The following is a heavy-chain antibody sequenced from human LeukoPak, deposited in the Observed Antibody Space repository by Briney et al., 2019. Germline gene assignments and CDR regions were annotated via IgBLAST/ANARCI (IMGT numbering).Heavy chain of an antibody. CDR1: GASISSYY. CDR3: ARENPSGYYNRPIDY. V-gene: IGHV4-59*01. Sequence: PSEALSLTCTVSGASISSYYWSWIRQPPGKGLEWIGDIYYSGSIKYNPSLKSRVTMSVDTSKNQFSLKLSSVTAADTAIYYCARENPSGYYNRPIDYWGQGTLVTVSS. D-gene: IGHD3-22*01. CDR2: IYYSGSI. J-gene: IGHJ4*02.